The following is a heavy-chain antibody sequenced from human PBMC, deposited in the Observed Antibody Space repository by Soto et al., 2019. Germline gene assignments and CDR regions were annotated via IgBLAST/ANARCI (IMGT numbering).Heavy chain of an antibody. CDR2: INHSGST. V-gene: IGHV4-34*01. CDR3: ARRPLNYDLWSGTAKPFDY. J-gene: IGHJ4*02. Sequence: SGTLSLTCAVYSGSLSGYYWRWIRQPPGKGLEWIGEINHSGSTIYNPSLKSRVTISVDTPRNQFSLKLSSVTAADTAVYYCARRPLNYDLWSGTAKPFDYWGQGTLVTVSS. CDR1: SGSLSGYY. D-gene: IGHD3-3*01.